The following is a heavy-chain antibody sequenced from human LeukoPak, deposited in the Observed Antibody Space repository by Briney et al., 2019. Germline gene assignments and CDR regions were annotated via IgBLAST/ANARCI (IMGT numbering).Heavy chain of an antibody. V-gene: IGHV4-39*01. D-gene: IGHD3-3*01. CDR3: ARQVGLERAYDFWSGYYTGPASHDAFDI. CDR1: GDSISSSNCY. CDR2: IYFSGGT. J-gene: IGHJ3*02. Sequence: SETLSLTCTVSGDSISSSNCYWGWIRQPPGKGLEWIGSIYFSGGTYYNASLKSRVTISVDTSKNQFSLKLSSVTAADTAVYYCARQVGLERAYDFWSGYYTGPASHDAFDIWGQGTMVTVSS.